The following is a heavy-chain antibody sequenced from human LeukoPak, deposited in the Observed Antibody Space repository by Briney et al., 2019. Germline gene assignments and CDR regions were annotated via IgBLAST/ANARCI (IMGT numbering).Heavy chain of an antibody. Sequence: ASVKVSCKASGYTLTGYYIHWVRPAPGQGVEWMGWINPNSGGTNYAQTFQGRVTMTRDTSISTAYMELSRLRSDDTAVYYCASPREGMGAFDIWGQGTMVTVSS. CDR1: GYTLTGYY. D-gene: IGHD3-10*01. CDR3: ASPREGMGAFDI. CDR2: INPNSGGT. J-gene: IGHJ3*02. V-gene: IGHV1-2*02.